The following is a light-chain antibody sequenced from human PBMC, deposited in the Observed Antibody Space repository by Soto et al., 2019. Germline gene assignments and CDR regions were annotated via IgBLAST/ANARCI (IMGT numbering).Light chain of an antibody. J-gene: IGKJ4*01. CDR3: PQTYSDIS. Sequence: DVRMTQSPSSLSASVGDTITITCRASRTINTYLNWFQQKPGEPPRLLIYGASTLHDGVPSRFSGSGSGADFTLTISGLQPEDFASYHCPQTYSDISVGGGTQVEIK. CDR2: GAS. CDR1: RTINTY. V-gene: IGKV1-39*01.